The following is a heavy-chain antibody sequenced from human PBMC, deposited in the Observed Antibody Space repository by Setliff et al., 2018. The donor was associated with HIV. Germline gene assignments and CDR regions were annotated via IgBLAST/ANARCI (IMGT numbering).Heavy chain of an antibody. CDR1: GDSISTGSYH. CDR3: ARHVHWSGPYYYNYYYIDV. V-gene: IGHV4-39*01. J-gene: IGHJ6*03. D-gene: IGHD3-3*01. Sequence: PSETLSLTCNVSGDSISTGSYHWGWIRQPPGKGLEWIGSRYYSGSTAYNWSLKSRVTISVDSSKSQFSLRLRSVTAADTAVYYCARHVHWSGPYYYNYYYIDVWGQGATVTVSS. CDR2: RYYSGST.